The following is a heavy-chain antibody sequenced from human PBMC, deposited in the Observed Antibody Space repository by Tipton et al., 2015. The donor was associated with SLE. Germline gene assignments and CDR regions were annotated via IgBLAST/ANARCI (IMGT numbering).Heavy chain of an antibody. J-gene: IGHJ4*02. V-gene: IGHV4-34*01. CDR1: GGSFSGYY. D-gene: IGHD3-10*01. CDR2: INHSGST. CDR3: AKAGYGSGSSFDY. Sequence: LRLSCAVYGGSFSGYYWSWIRQPPGKGLEWIGEINHSGSTNYNPSLKSRVTISVDTSKNQFSLKLCSVTAADTALYYCAKAGYGSGSSFDYWGQGTLVTVSS.